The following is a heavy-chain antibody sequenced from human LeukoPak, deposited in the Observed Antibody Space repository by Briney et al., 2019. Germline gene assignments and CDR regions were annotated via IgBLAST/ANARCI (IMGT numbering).Heavy chain of an antibody. CDR2: ISNTGSVI. J-gene: IGHJ4*02. CDR1: GFTFSNAW. CDR3: AKYLRAQQLVPNFDY. D-gene: IGHD6-13*01. Sequence: GGSLRLSCAASGFTFSNAWMSWVRQAPGKGLEWISYISNTGSVIYYADSVKGRFTISRDNAKNSLYLQMNSLRAEDTAVYYCAKYLRAQQLVPNFDYWGQGTLVTVSS. V-gene: IGHV3-11*01.